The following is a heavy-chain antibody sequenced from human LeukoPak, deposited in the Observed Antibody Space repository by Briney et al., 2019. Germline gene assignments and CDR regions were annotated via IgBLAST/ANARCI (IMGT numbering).Heavy chain of an antibody. J-gene: IGHJ4*02. CDR2: VSSGSNYI. Sequence: GWSLRLSCAAFGFTFNTYSMNWVRQAPGKGLEWVSCVSSGSNYIYDGSSVMGRFTISRDNAKDSLYLQMNSLRADDTAVYYCARRAGLRGFDYWGQGTLVTVSS. CDR3: ARRAGLRGFDY. CDR1: GFTFNTYS. V-gene: IGHV3-21*01.